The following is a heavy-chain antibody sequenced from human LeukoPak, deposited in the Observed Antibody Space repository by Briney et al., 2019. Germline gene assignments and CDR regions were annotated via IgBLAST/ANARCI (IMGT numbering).Heavy chain of an antibody. Sequence: SETLSLTCTVSGGSISSYYWSWIRPPPGKGLEWIGYIYYSGSTNYNPSLKSRVTISVDTSKNQCSLKLSSVTAADTAVYYCARASAHILTGSLPWFDPWGQGTLVTVSS. D-gene: IGHD3-9*01. J-gene: IGHJ5*02. V-gene: IGHV4-59*01. CDR3: ARASAHILTGSLPWFDP. CDR1: GGSISSYY. CDR2: IYYSGST.